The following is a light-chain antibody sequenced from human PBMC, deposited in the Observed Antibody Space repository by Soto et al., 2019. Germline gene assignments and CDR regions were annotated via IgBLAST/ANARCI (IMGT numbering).Light chain of an antibody. CDR1: QSISYN. CDR3: QQRGGWPLYS. J-gene: IGKJ4*01. Sequence: EFVLTPAPATLSLSPGATATLSCRPSQSISYNFAWYQQKPGQAPRLLIYAASNRATGVPDRFSGSGSGTDFTLSISSLEPEDFAVYYCQQRGGWPLYSFGGGSKVEIK. V-gene: IGKV3-11*01. CDR2: AAS.